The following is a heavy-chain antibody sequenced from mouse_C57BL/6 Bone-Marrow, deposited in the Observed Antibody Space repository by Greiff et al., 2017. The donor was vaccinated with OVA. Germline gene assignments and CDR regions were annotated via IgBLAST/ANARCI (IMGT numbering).Heavy chain of an antibody. CDR2: ISYDGSN. CDR3: ARGGDYDVGWFAY. V-gene: IGHV3-6*01. J-gene: IGHJ3*01. D-gene: IGHD2-4*01. Sequence: EVQLQQSGPGLVKPSQSLSLTCPVTGYSITSGYYWNWIRQFPGNKLEWMGYISYDGSNNYNPSLKNRISITRDTSKNQFFLKLNSVTTEDTATYYCARGGDYDVGWFAYWGQGTLVTVSA. CDR1: GYSITSGYY.